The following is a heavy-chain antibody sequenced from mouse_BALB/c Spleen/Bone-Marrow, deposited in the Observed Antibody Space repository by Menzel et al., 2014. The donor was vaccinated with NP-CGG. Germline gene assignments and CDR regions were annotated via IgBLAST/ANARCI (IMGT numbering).Heavy chain of an antibody. CDR1: GFTFNTYA. CDR3: VRHEGGYGYDAWFAY. V-gene: IGHV10-1*02. D-gene: IGHD2-2*01. Sequence: EVQLVESGGGLVQPKGSLKLSCAASGFTFNTYAMNWVRQAPGKGLEWVARIRSKSNNYATYYADSVKDRFTISRDDSQSMLYPQMNNLKTEDTAMYYCVRHEGGYGYDAWFAYWGQGTLVTVSA. J-gene: IGHJ3*01. CDR2: IRSKSNNYAT.